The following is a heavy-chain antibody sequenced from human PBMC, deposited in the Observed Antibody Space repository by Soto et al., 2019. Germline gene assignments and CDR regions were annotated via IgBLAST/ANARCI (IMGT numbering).Heavy chain of an antibody. Sequence: KPSETLSLTCTVSGGSISSGGYYWSWIRQHPGKGLEWIGYIYYSGSTYYSPSLKSRVSISVDTSKNQFSLNLSSVTAADTAVYYCARDGNYGNYGMDVWGQGTTVTVSS. D-gene: IGHD3-10*01. J-gene: IGHJ6*02. CDR2: IYYSGST. V-gene: IGHV4-31*03. CDR3: ARDGNYGNYGMDV. CDR1: GGSISSGGYY.